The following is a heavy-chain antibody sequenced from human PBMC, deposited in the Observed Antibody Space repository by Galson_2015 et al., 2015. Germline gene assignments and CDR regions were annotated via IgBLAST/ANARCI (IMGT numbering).Heavy chain of an antibody. CDR2: IYFSGST. CDR3: ARDRGTVNPDGMDV. Sequence: TLSLTCTVSGGSVSSGGYYWRWIRPHPGKGLEWIGYIYFSGSTYYNPSLKSRVTISVDTSKNQFSLKPSSVTAADTAVYFCARDRGTVNPDGMDVWGQGTTVTVSS. V-gene: IGHV4-31*03. J-gene: IGHJ6*02. D-gene: IGHD4-11*01. CDR1: GGSVSSGGYY.